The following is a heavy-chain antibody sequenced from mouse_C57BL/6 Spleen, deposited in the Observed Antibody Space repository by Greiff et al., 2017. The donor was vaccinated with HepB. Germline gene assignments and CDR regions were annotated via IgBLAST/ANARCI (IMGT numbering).Heavy chain of an antibody. Sequence: EVKLMESGGGLVKPGGSLKLSCAASGFTFSSYAMSWVRQTPEKRLEWVATISDGGSYTYYPDNVKGRFTITRDNAKNNLYLQMSHLKSEDTAMYYCAPQIGGNYGYFDVWGTGTTVTVSS. CDR2: ISDGGSYT. D-gene: IGHD2-1*01. V-gene: IGHV5-4*03. CDR1: GFTFSSYA. CDR3: APQIGGNYGYFDV. J-gene: IGHJ1*03.